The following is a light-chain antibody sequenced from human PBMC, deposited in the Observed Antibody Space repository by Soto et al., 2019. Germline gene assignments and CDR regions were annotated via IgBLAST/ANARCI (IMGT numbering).Light chain of an antibody. V-gene: IGLV2-14*02. CDR1: SSDVGFYNL. CDR3: QSYDGTLSGSYV. Sequence: QSALTQPASVSGSPGQSITISCTGTSSDVGFYNLVSWYQHRPGKAPKLIIYGTTERPSGVPDRFSGSKSGTSASLAITGLQAEDEADYYCQSYDGTLSGSYVFGIGTKVTVL. J-gene: IGLJ1*01. CDR2: GTT.